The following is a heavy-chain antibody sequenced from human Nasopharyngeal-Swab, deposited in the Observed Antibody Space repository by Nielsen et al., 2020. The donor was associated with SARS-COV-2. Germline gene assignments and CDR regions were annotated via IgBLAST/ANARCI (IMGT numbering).Heavy chain of an antibody. CDR1: GFTFSDYY. CDR2: ISGRPYRASNYYT. J-gene: IGHJ4*02. V-gene: IGHV3-11*06. D-gene: IGHD2-21*02. CDR3: ARPDCGGDCFSPSYFDS. Sequence: GESLKISCAASGFTFSDYYMSWFRQAPGKGVEWVSYISGRPYRASNYYTNYADSVRGRFTISRDNAKNSLYLEMNNLRAEDMAVYYCARPDCGGDCFSPSYFDSWGQGTLVTVSS.